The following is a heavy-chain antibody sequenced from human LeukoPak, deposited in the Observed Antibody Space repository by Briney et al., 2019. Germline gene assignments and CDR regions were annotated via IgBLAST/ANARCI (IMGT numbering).Heavy chain of an antibody. CDR1: GFTFSSYG. D-gene: IGHD6-13*01. V-gene: IGHV3-30*18. Sequence: GRSLRLSCAASGFTFSSYGMHWVRQAPGKGLEWVAVISYDGSNEYYADSVKGRFTISRDNSKNTLYLQMNSLRAEDTAVYYCAKDQGYSSSWYFDYWGQGTLVTVSS. CDR2: ISYDGSNE. J-gene: IGHJ4*02. CDR3: AKDQGYSSSWYFDY.